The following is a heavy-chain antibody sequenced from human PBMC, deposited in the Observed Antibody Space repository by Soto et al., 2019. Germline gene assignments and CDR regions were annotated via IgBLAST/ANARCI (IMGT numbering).Heavy chain of an antibody. CDR1: GFTFTSSA. CDR3: AARLRYFDWRFDY. D-gene: IGHD3-9*01. CDR2: IVVGSGNT. J-gene: IGHJ4*02. Sequence: SVKVSCKASGFTFTSSAVQWVRQARGQRLEWIGWIVVGSGNTNYAQKFQERVTITRDMSTSTAYMELSSLRSEDTAVYYCAARLRYFDWRFDYWGQGTLVTVSS. V-gene: IGHV1-58*01.